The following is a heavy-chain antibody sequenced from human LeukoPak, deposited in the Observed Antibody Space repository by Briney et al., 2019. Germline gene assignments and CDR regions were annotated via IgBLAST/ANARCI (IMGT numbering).Heavy chain of an antibody. CDR2: IKSKIDGETT. D-gene: IGHD4-17*01. CDR1: GFSFSNAW. J-gene: IGHJ2*01. Sequence: NPGGSLRLSCAASGFSFSNAWTTWVRQAPGKGLEWVGRIKSKIDGETTDYTEPVKGRFTISRDVSKNTLYLQMNSLKSEDTAVYYCTTYKVTTAFDLWGRGTLVTVSS. CDR3: TTYKVTTAFDL. V-gene: IGHV3-15*01.